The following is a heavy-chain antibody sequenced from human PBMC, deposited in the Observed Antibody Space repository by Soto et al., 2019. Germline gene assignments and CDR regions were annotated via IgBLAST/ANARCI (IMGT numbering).Heavy chain of an antibody. V-gene: IGHV3-23*01. D-gene: IGHD4-17*01. J-gene: IGHJ6*03. CDR1: GSPLIGYA. CDR2: IGGGGGTI. Sequence: EVQLLESGGGLVQPGGPLDLSCVASGSPLIGYALRWVAEAPGGGLEWASAIGGGGGTIYYADSVKGRFTISRDNSRNTLFLQMNSLGAADTAVYYCAKGATVTSVYYMDVWGKGTTVTVSS. CDR3: AKGATVTSVYYMDV.